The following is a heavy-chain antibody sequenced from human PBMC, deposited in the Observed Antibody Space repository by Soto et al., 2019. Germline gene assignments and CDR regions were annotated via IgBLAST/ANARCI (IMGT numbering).Heavy chain of an antibody. Sequence: GASVKVSCKASGYTFTSYGISWVRQAPGQGLEWMGWISAYNGNTNYAQKLQGRVTMTTDTSTSTAYMELRSLRSDDTAVYYCARVGYCSSTSCYRTFLNLFDPWGQGTLVTVSS. CDR2: ISAYNGNT. V-gene: IGHV1-18*01. J-gene: IGHJ5*02. D-gene: IGHD2-2*01. CDR3: ARVGYCSSTSCYRTFLNLFDP. CDR1: GYTFTSYG.